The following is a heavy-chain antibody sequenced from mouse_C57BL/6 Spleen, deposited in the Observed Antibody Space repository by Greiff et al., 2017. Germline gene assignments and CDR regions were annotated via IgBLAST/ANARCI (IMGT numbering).Heavy chain of an antibody. CDR2: IGHEAGDT. Sequence: EVQLQQSGAELVRPGASVKLSCTASGFNIKDYYMHWVKQWPEQGLEWIGRIGHEAGDTEYAPTFQGKATMTADTSSNTACLQLSSLTSEDTAVYYCATHYGSSEGGYFDYWGQGTTLTVSS. J-gene: IGHJ2*01. CDR3: ATHYGSSEGGYFDY. D-gene: IGHD1-1*01. CDR1: GFNIKDYY. V-gene: IGHV14-1*01.